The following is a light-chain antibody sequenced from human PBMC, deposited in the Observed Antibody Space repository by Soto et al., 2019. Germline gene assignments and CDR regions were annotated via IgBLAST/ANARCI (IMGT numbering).Light chain of an antibody. CDR3: SSYTTSTTNWV. V-gene: IGLV2-14*01. CDR1: SSDVGHYNS. CDR2: DVT. Sequence: QSVLTQPASVSGSPGQSITISCTGTSSDVGHYNSVSWYQHHPGKAPKLMIYDVTNRPSGVSNRFSGSKAANTASLTISGLQAEDEADYYCSSYTTSTTNWVFGGGTKLNVL. J-gene: IGLJ3*02.